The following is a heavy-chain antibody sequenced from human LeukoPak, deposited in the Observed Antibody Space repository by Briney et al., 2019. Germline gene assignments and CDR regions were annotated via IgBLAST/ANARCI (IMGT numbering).Heavy chain of an antibody. Sequence: PGGSLRLSCAASGFTFSSYSMNWVRQARGKGLEWVSYISSSSSTIYYADSVKGRFTISRDNAKNSLYLQMNSLRAEDTAVYYCARGDGSPQLDYWGQGTLVTVSS. CDR2: ISSSSSTI. D-gene: IGHD3-10*01. V-gene: IGHV3-48*01. CDR1: GFTFSSYS. CDR3: ARGDGSPQLDY. J-gene: IGHJ4*02.